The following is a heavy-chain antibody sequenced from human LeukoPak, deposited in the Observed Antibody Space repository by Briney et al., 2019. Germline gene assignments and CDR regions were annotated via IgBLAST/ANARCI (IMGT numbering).Heavy chain of an antibody. Sequence: GASVKVSCKASGYTFTSYDINWVRQAPGQGLEWMASMNPNNGNTAYARKFQDRVTMTRDTSIGTAYLELSALRSEDTAVYYCAGLHWESGGISFYYYMDVWGKGTTVTVSS. V-gene: IGHV1-8*01. CDR2: MNPNNGNT. J-gene: IGHJ6*03. CDR3: AGLHWESGGISFYYYMDV. CDR1: GYTFTSYD. D-gene: IGHD3-16*01.